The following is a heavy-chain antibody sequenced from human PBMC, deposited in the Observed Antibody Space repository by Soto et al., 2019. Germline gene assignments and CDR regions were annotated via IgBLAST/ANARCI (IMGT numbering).Heavy chain of an antibody. J-gene: IGHJ2*01. CDR1: GDSIRTVY. Sequence: QVQLQESGPGLVKPSETLSLTCTVSGDSIRTVYWSWIRQPAGKGLEAMGRVSASARTNYNPSIQSRFTMSIDTSTNQFSLRLNSVSAAHPAVYFCASGMGRNLDLWGRGTLVIVSS. CDR3: ASGMGRNLDL. V-gene: IGHV4-4*07. D-gene: IGHD2-8*01. CDR2: VSASART.